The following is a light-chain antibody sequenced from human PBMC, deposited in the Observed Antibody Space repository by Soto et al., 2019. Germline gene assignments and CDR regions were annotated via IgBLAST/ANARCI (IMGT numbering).Light chain of an antibody. CDR1: QSVNSDY. CDR3: LHYGGSPLT. V-gene: IGKV3-20*01. CDR2: GAS. J-gene: IGKJ5*01. Sequence: EILLTQSPFTLSLSPVERATLSSKASQSVNSDYLAWFQQKPGQAPRLLIYGASTRTTGIPDRFSGSGSGTDFTLTIGRLEPGDFAVYYCLHYGGSPLTFGQGTRLEIK.